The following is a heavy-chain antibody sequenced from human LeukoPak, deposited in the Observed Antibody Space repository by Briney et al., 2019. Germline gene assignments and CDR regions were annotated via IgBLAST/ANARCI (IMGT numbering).Heavy chain of an antibody. CDR2: ISPSGATI. CDR3: ARNHGSLEWLLYPYYYYGMDV. Sequence: GGSLRLSCAASGFTFSDYYMSWIRQAPGKGLEWVSYISPSGATISYADSVKGRFTISRDNAKNSLYLQMNSLRAEDTAVYYCARNHGSLEWLLYPYYYYGMDVWGQGTTVTVSS. D-gene: IGHD3-3*01. V-gene: IGHV3-11*01. J-gene: IGHJ6*02. CDR1: GFTFSDYY.